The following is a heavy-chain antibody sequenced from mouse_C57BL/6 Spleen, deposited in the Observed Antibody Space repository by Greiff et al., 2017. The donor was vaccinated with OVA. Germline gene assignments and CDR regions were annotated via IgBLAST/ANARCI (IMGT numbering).Heavy chain of an antibody. CDR1: GFTFSDYG. V-gene: IGHV5-17*01. Sequence: EVQLVESGGGLVKPGGSLKLSCAASGFTFSDYGMHWVRQAPEQGLEWVAYISTGSSTIYYADTVKGRFTISGDNAKNTLFLQLTSLRSGDTAMYYCARLGYSDYWGQGTTLTVSS. D-gene: IGHD2-3*01. CDR3: ARLGYSDY. J-gene: IGHJ2*01. CDR2: ISTGSSTI.